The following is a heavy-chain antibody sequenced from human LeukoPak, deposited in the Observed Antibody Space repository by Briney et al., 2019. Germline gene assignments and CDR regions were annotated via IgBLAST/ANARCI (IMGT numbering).Heavy chain of an antibody. J-gene: IGHJ5*02. V-gene: IGHV3-21*01. CDR1: GFTFSSYS. CDR3: ARGRQLAGPAP. Sequence: GGSLRLSCAASGFTFSSYSMNWVRQAPGKGLEWVSSISSSSSYIYYADSVKGRFTISRDNAKNSLYLQMNSLRAEDTAMYYCARGRQLAGPAPWGQGTLVTVSS. CDR2: ISSSSSYI. D-gene: IGHD6-6*01.